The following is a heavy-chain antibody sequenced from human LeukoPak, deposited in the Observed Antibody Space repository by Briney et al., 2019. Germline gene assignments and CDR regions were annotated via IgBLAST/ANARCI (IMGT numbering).Heavy chain of an antibody. CDR3: ARDSGSRYSVTVGYYFDY. J-gene: IGHJ4*02. V-gene: IGHV3-30*04. D-gene: IGHD3-16*02. CDR1: GFTFDSYS. Sequence: GRSLRLSCEASGFTFDSYSMHWVRQAPGKGLEWVAAIVYDGSNAYYVDSVKGRFTVSRDNSKNTLLLQMNSLRPEDTDVYYCARDSGSRYSVTVGYYFDYWARAPWSPSPQ. CDR2: IVYDGSNA.